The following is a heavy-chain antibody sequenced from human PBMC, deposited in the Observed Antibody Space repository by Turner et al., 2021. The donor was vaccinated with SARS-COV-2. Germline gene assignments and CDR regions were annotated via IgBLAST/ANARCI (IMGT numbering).Heavy chain of an antibody. CDR2: FDPEDGET. V-gene: IGHV1-24*01. Sequence: QVQLVQSGAEVKKPGASVKVSCKVSGYTLTELSMHWVRQAPGKGLEWMGGFDPEDGETIYAQKFQGRVTMTEDTSTDTAYMELSSLRSEDTAVYYCATGVAVAGTPSRYYYYHGMDVWGQGSTVTVSS. J-gene: IGHJ6*02. CDR1: GYTLTELS. D-gene: IGHD6-19*01. CDR3: ATGVAVAGTPSRYYYYHGMDV.